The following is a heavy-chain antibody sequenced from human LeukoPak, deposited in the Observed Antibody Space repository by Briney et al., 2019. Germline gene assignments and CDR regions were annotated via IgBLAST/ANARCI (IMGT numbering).Heavy chain of an antibody. J-gene: IGHJ4*02. D-gene: IGHD5-18*01. CDR2: IYCSGST. V-gene: IGHV4-59*01. CDR3: ARETGYSYGYSDY. CDR1: GGSISSYY. Sequence: SETLSLTCTVSGGSISSYYWSWIRQPPGKGLEWIGYIYCSGSTNYNPSLKSRVTISVDTSKNQFSLKLRSVTAADTAVYYCARETGYSYGYSDYWDQGTLVTVSS.